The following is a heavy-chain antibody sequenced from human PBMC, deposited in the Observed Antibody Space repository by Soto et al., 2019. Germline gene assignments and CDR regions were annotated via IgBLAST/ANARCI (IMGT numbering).Heavy chain of an antibody. CDR3: ARHVRYCSGGSCYLFYYFDY. CDR2: IYHSGST. CDR1: GGSVRSSY. V-gene: IGHV4-59*08. D-gene: IGHD2-15*01. Sequence: PSDTLSLTCTVSGGSVRSSYWSWTRQPPGKGLEWIGDIYHSGSTNYNPSLKSRVTISVDTSKNQFSLKLSSVTAADTAVYYCARHVRYCSGGSCYLFYYFDYWGQGTLVTVSS. J-gene: IGHJ4*02.